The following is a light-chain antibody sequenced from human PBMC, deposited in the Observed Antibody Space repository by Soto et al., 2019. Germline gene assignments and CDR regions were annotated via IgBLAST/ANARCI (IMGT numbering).Light chain of an antibody. CDR2: KDN. Sequence: QSVVTQPPSASGTPGQRVTISCSGSSSNIGSNYVYWHQQLPGTAPRLLIYKDNQRPSGVPDRFSGSKSGTSASLAISGLRSEDEADYYGVAWDDSLSAWVFGGGTKLTVL. CDR1: SSNIGSNY. V-gene: IGLV1-47*01. J-gene: IGLJ3*02. CDR3: VAWDDSLSAWV.